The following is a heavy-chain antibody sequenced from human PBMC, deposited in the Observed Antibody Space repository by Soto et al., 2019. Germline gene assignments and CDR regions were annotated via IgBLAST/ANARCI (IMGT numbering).Heavy chain of an antibody. CDR1: GFIVTTYW. D-gene: IGHD2-15*01. J-gene: IGHJ6*02. CDR3: ARGGARSLDV. CDR2: IHNDGSST. V-gene: IGHV3-74*02. Sequence: EVQLVESGGGLVQPGGSLRLSCAASGFIVTTYWMHWVRQGPGKEVEWVSRIHNDGSSTTYADSVKGRFTISRDNAKNTLYLQMNSLRVEDTAVYSCARGGARSLDVWGQGTTVTVSS.